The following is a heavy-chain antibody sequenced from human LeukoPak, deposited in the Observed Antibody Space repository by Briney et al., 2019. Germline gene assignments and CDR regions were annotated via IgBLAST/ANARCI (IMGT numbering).Heavy chain of an antibody. D-gene: IGHD4-23*01. J-gene: IGHJ6*02. V-gene: IGHV1-2*04. CDR2: INPNSGGT. CDR3: ARDSVDRYRMEYGMDV. CDR1: GYTFTGYY. Sequence: GASVKVSCKASGYTFTGYYIHWVRQAPGQGLEWMGWINPNSGGTNYAQKFQGWVTMTRDTSISTAYMELSRLRSDDTAVYYCARDSVDRYRMEYGMDVWGQGTTVTVSS.